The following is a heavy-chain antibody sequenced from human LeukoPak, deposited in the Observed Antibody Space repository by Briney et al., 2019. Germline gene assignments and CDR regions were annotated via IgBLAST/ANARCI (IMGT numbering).Heavy chain of an antibody. CDR2: IYYTGST. CDR1: GGSTSSSSYY. D-gene: IGHD6-19*01. J-gene: IGHJ4*02. CDR3: AIRRGWYPVDY. V-gene: IGHV4-39*01. Sequence: PSETLSPTCTVSGGSTSSSSYYWGWIRQPPGKGLEWDGTIYYTGSTYYNPSLKSRVTISVDTSKNKCSLKLSSVTAADTAVYYCAIRRGWYPVDYWGQGTLVTVSS.